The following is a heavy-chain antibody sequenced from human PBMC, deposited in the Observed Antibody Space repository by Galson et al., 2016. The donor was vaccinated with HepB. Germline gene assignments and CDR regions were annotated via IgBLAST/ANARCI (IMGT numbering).Heavy chain of an antibody. J-gene: IGHJ1*01. CDR3: ARADGDHSYHQSFHY. CDR2: IGIYNGDT. CDR1: GYTFTSYG. Sequence: SVKVSCKASGYTFTSYGFTWVRQAAGQLEWMGWIGIYNGDTKYAPKFLGRVTMTTEKSTNTTYMHLRSLTSDDTAADFCARADGDHSYHQSFHYWGQGTLVTVSS. D-gene: IGHD4-17*01. V-gene: IGHV1-18*04.